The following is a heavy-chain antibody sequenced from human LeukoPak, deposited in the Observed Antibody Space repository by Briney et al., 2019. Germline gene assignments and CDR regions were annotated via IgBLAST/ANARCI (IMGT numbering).Heavy chain of an antibody. Sequence: SETLFLTCTVSGGSISSSSYYWGWIRQPPGKGLEWIGSIYYSGSTYYNPSLKSRVTISVDTSKNQFSLKLSSVTAADTAVYYCARAGPSGYAWYFDLWGRGTLVTVSS. D-gene: IGHD5-12*01. J-gene: IGHJ2*01. CDR1: GGSISSSSYY. CDR2: IYYSGST. V-gene: IGHV4-39*07. CDR3: ARAGPSGYAWYFDL.